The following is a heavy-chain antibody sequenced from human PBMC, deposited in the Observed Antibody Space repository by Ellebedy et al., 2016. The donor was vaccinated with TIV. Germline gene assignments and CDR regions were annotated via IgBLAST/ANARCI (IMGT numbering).Heavy chain of an antibody. CDR3: ARGMTNHYFDY. Sequence: GESLKISCAASGFTFSSYGMHWVRQAPGKELEWVAIQSIDGSNEVYADSVKGRFTISRDNSKNTLSLQLNSLRADDTAVYYCARGMTNHYFDYWGQGTLVTVSS. D-gene: IGHD4-11*01. J-gene: IGHJ4*02. CDR1: GFTFSSYG. CDR2: QSIDGSNE. V-gene: IGHV3-30*03.